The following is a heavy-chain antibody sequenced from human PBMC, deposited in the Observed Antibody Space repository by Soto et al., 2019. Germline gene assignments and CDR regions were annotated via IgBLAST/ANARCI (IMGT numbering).Heavy chain of an antibody. J-gene: IGHJ5*01. D-gene: IGHD4-17*01. CDR2: IYYSGST. CDR3: ARGGTTVYNWFDP. Sequence: TLSLTCTVSGGSISSYYGSWIRQPPGKGLEWIGYIYYSGSTNYNPSLKSRVTISVDTSKNQFSLKLSSVTAAGTPVYCCARGGTTVYNWFDPWGQGTLVTVSS. V-gene: IGHV4-59*01. CDR1: GGSISSYY.